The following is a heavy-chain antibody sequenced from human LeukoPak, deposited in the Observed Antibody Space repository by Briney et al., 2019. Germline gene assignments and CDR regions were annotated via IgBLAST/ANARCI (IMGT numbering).Heavy chain of an antibody. CDR3: AKWGDYDVLTGYYDPDY. CDR1: GFTFNIYA. D-gene: IGHD3-9*01. J-gene: IGHJ4*02. Sequence: PGRSLRLSCAASGFTFNIYAMHWVRQVPGKGLEWVAVISYDGNNKYYADSVKGRFTISRDNSKNTLYLQMNSLRAEDTAVYYCAKWGDYDVLTGYYDPDYWGQGTLVTVSS. CDR2: ISYDGNNK. V-gene: IGHV3-30-3*02.